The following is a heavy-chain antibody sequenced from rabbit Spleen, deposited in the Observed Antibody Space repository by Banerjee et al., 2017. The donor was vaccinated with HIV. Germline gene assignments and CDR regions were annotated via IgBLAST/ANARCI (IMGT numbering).Heavy chain of an antibody. Sequence: QEQLEESGGGLVKPEGSLTLTCKASGVSFNDKDVMCWVRQAPGKGLEWIACIDTGSRDFTYYASWAKGRFTISKTSSTTVTLQMTSLTAADTATYFCARDTATSFSSYGMDLWGPGTLVTVS. J-gene: IGHJ6*01. D-gene: IGHD1-1*01. V-gene: IGHV1S45*01. CDR2: IDTGSRDFT. CDR1: GVSFNDKDV. CDR3: ARDTATSFSSYGMDL.